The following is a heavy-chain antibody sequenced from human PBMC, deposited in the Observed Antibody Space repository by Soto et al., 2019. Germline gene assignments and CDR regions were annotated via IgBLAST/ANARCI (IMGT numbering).Heavy chain of an antibody. CDR2: INPNGGST. J-gene: IGHJ4*02. Sequence: QAQLVQSGAEVKKPGASVKLSCKTSGYTFTSYYIHWVRQAPGQGLEWMGIINPNGGSTNYAQEFQGRVTVTRVTTTSTVYMELSSLRSEDTAVYYCARHLTAGDCWGQGTLLTVSS. V-gene: IGHV1-46*01. D-gene: IGHD6-13*01. CDR3: ARHLTAGDC. CDR1: GYTFTSYY.